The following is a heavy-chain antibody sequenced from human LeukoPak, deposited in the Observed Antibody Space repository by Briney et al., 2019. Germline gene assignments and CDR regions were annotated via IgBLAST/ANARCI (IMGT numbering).Heavy chain of an antibody. Sequence: GGSLRLSCAASGFTFSSYGMHWVRQAPGKGLEWVAVIWYDGSNKYYADSVKGRFTISRDNSKNTLYLQMNSLRAEDTAVYYCAREGQQLPLFDYWGQGTLVTVSS. CDR3: AREGQQLPLFDY. CDR1: GFTFSSYG. J-gene: IGHJ4*02. D-gene: IGHD6-13*01. V-gene: IGHV3-33*01. CDR2: IWYDGSNK.